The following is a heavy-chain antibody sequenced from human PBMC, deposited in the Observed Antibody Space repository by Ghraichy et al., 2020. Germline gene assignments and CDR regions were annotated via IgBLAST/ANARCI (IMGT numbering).Heavy chain of an antibody. Sequence: SETLSLTCTVSGGSIISPSHYWGWIRQTPGKGLEWIGSVYYSGSTHYNPVLKSRVTLLVDTSNNQFSLKLTSVTAPDTAVYYCARNATITGTSSNWFDSWGQGMLVTVSS. J-gene: IGHJ5*01. V-gene: IGHV4-39*01. CDR1: GGSIISPSHY. CDR2: VYYSGST. CDR3: ARNATITGTSSNWFDS. D-gene: IGHD1-20*01.